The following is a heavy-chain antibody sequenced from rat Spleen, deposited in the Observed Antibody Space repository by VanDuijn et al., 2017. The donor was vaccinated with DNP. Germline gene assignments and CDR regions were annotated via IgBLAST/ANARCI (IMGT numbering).Heavy chain of an antibody. D-gene: IGHD1-12*01. Sequence: EVQLVESGGGLVQPGGSLKLSCAASGFTFSNYGMAWVRQTPTKGLEWVASIHTGGSTTYYRDSVKGRFTISRDNAKNTQYLQMDSLRSDDTATYYCARHRTIMPYYYVMDAWGQGASVTVSS. CDR3: ARHRTIMPYYYVMDA. V-gene: IGHV5S14*01. J-gene: IGHJ4*01. CDR1: GFTFSNYG. CDR2: IHTGGSTT.